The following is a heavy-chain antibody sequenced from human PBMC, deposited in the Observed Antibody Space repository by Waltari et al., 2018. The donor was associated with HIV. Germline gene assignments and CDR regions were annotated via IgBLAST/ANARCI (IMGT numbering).Heavy chain of an antibody. V-gene: IGHV3-33*03. D-gene: IGHD3-22*01. Sequence: QEQLVESGGTVVQPGRCLRLSGAAPGCSVRDSGMPLVCQTPGTGLEWVALIWFDGSKKYYADSVKGRFSVSRDNSKNTLYLQMNSLRVEDTALYYCAQDGLTDLTKRFTMIIGTNWGQGTLVTVSS. CDR3: AQDGLTDLTKRFTMIIGTN. CDR1: GCSVRDSG. J-gene: IGHJ4*02. CDR2: IWFDGSKK.